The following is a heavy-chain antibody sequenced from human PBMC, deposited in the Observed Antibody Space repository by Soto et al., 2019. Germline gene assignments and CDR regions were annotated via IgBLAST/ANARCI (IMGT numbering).Heavy chain of an antibody. D-gene: IGHD2-2*01. J-gene: IGHJ6*02. CDR1: GYSFTSYW. CDR3: AAPKQLSMGYYYGMDV. Sequence: PGEALKISCKGSGYSFTSYWISWVRQMPGKGLEWMGMIDPSDSYTNYSPSFQGHVTISADKSISTAYLQWSSLKASDTAMYYCAAPKQLSMGYYYGMDVWGQGTTVTVSS. V-gene: IGHV5-10-1*01. CDR2: IDPSDSYT.